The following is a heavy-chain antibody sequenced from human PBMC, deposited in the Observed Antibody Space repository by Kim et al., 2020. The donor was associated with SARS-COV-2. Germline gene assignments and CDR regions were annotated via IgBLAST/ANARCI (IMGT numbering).Heavy chain of an antibody. CDR1: GFTFSSYG. CDR2: ISYDGSNK. Sequence: GGSLRLSCAASGFTFSSYGMHWVRQAPGKGLEWVAVISYDGSNKYYADSVKGRFTISRNNSKNTLYLQMNSLRAEDTAVYYCAKDTYSSSWYHPYYYYYGMAVWGQGTLVTVSS. D-gene: IGHD6-13*01. CDR3: AKDTYSSSWYHPYYYYYGMAV. J-gene: IGHJ6*02. V-gene: IGHV3-30*18.